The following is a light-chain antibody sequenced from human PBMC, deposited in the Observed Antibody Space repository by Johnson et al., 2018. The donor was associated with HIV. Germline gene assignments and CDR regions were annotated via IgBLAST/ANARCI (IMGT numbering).Light chain of an antibody. CDR1: SSNIGNNY. J-gene: IGLJ1*01. CDR2: ENN. Sequence: QSVLTQPPSVSAAPGQKVTISCSGSSSNIGNNYVSWYQQLPGTAPKLLIYENNKRPSGIPDRFSGSKSGTSATLGITGLQNGDEADYYCGTWDSSLSAFYVFGTGTKVTGL. V-gene: IGLV1-51*02. CDR3: GTWDSSLSAFYV.